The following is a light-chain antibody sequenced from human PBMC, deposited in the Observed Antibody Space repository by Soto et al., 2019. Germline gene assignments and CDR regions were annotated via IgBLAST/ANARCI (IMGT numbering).Light chain of an antibody. V-gene: IGKV3-20*01. CDR3: QHYVTSPPAWT. CDR1: QSVSSTY. CDR2: GAS. J-gene: IGKJ1*01. Sequence: EIVLTQSPGTLSLSPGEGATLFCRASQSVSSTYLAWYQHKPGQAPRLLIYGASTRATGIPDRFSGSGSGTDFSLTISRLEPEDFAVYFCQHYVTSPPAWTFGQGTKV.